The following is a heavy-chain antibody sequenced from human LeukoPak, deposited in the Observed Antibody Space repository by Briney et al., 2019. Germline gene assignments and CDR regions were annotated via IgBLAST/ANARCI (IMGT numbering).Heavy chain of an antibody. Sequence: GGSLRLSCAASGFTFSSHAMHWVRQAPGKGLEWVAVISYDGSNKYYADSVKGRFTISRDNSKNTLYLQMNSLRAEDTAVYYCASPTTVTTYWGQGTLVTVSS. D-gene: IGHD4-17*01. CDR2: ISYDGSNK. CDR3: ASPTTVTTY. J-gene: IGHJ4*02. V-gene: IGHV3-30-3*01. CDR1: GFTFSSHA.